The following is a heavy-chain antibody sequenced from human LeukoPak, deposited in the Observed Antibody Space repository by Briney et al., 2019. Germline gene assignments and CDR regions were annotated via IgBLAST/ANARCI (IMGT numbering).Heavy chain of an antibody. Sequence: SETLSLTCTVSGYSISSGYYWGWIRQPPGKGLEWIGNIYYSGNTYYNPSLESRVTISVDPSQNHFSLKLTSVTAADTAVYYCARDGFLAVDYWGQGTLVTVSS. CDR2: IYYSGNT. D-gene: IGHD3-3*01. V-gene: IGHV4-38-2*02. CDR3: ARDGFLAVDY. CDR1: GYSISSGYY. J-gene: IGHJ4*02.